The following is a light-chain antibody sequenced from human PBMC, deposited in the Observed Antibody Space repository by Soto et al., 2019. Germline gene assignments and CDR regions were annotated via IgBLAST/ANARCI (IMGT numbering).Light chain of an antibody. CDR3: QSYDSSLGSSV. J-gene: IGLJ2*01. Sequence: QSVLTQPPSVSGAPGQRVTISCTGSSSNIGAGYDVHWYQQLPGTAPKLLIYGYRNRPSGVPDRFSGSRSDTSASLAITGLQAEDEADYYCQSYDSSLGSSVFGGGTKLTVL. CDR1: SSNIGAGYD. V-gene: IGLV1-40*01. CDR2: GYR.